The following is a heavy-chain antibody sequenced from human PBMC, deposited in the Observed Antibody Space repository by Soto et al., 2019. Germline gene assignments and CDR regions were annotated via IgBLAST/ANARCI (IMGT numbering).Heavy chain of an antibody. D-gene: IGHD3-10*01. Sequence: SETLTLTCTVTGGSISSYYWSWIRQPPGKGLEWIGYIYYSGSTNYNPSLKSRVTISVDTSKNQFSLKLSSVTAADTAVSYCARELFGRSVWFDPWGQGTLVTVSS. V-gene: IGHV4-59*01. CDR3: ARELFGRSVWFDP. J-gene: IGHJ5*02. CDR1: GGSISSYY. CDR2: IYYSGST.